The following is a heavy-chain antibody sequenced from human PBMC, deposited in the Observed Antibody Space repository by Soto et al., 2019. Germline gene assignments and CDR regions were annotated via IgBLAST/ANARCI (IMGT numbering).Heavy chain of an antibody. CDR1: GDSVSSNSVV. CDR3: ARGSPVATDY. V-gene: IGHV6-1*01. J-gene: IGHJ4*02. Sequence: SQTLSLTCAISGDSVSSNSVVWNWIRQSPSRGLEWLGRTYYRSKWYYEYAESVKSRIAINPDTSKNQFSLKLSSVTAADTAVYYGARGSPVATDYWGQGTLVTVSS. D-gene: IGHD2-21*02. CDR2: TYYRSKWYY.